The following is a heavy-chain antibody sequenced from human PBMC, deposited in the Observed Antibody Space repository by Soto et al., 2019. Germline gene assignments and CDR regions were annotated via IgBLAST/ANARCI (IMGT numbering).Heavy chain of an antibody. J-gene: IGHJ4*02. Sequence: GGSLRLSCAASGFTFSSSSMSWVRQAPGKGLEWVSGISGGGSGTDYADSVKGRFTISRDNSKNTLYLLMSSLGDEDTAIYYCAKAASTNWRGHFHFWGRGTLVTVSS. CDR3: AKAASTNWRGHFHF. D-gene: IGHD3-10*01. V-gene: IGHV3-23*01. CDR1: GFTFSSSS. CDR2: ISGGGSGT.